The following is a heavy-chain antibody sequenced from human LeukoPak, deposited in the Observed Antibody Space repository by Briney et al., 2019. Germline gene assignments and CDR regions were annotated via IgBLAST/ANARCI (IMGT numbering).Heavy chain of an antibody. V-gene: IGHV5-51*01. CDR3: ARHPPTMVRGSTYYYGMDV. J-gene: IGHJ6*02. D-gene: IGHD3-10*01. Sequence: GESLKISCKGSGYSFTSYWIGWVRQMPGKGLEWMGIIYPGDSDTRYSPSFQGQVTISADKSISTAYLQWSSLKASDTAMYYCARHPPTMVRGSTYYYGMDVWGQGTTVTVSS. CDR1: GYSFTSYW. CDR2: IYPGDSDT.